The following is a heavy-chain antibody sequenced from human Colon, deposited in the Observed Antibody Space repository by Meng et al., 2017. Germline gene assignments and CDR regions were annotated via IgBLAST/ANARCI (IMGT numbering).Heavy chain of an antibody. CDR3: ARGAITRTATALGW. V-gene: IGHV1-3*01. CDR2: INAADGST. Sequence: GAEVRQPGASGQLSCNTSVFTFTGYTLQWVGQAPGQSLEWMGWINAADGSTKYSQKFLDRVTITRDTSASTVYMELSSLTSEDTAVYYCARGAITRTATALGWWGQGTLVTVSS. J-gene: IGHJ4*02. CDR1: VFTFTGYT. D-gene: IGHD6-19*01.